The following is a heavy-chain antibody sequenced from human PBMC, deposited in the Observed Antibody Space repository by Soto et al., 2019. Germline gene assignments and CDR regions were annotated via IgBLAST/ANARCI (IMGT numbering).Heavy chain of an antibody. CDR2: IHPSGGGT. CDR3: ARGGPIAVVTAGFDN. CDR1: GYTFNTYY. V-gene: IGHV1-46*02. D-gene: IGHD2-21*02. J-gene: IGHJ4*02. Sequence: QVQLVQSGAEVRKPGASVKVSCKPSGYTFNTYYLHWLRQAPGQALEWMGVIHPSGGGTTYAQKFLGRGTVTRDTSTTTVFMELSSLRSDDTAVYYCARGGPIAVVTAGFDNWGQGTLVTVSS.